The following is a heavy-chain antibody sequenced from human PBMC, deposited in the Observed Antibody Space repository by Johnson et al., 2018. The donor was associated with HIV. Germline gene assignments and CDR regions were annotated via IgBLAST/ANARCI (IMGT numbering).Heavy chain of an antibody. CDR3: VRRVGVSTFDI. Sequence: VQLVESGGGLVQPGGSLRISCAASGFTFSTYAMHWVRQAPGKGLEYVSGISSNGVTPYYANSVKGRLTISRDNSKNTLYLQMGSLRPEDMAVYYCVRRVGVSTFDIWGQGTMVTVSS. J-gene: IGHJ3*02. V-gene: IGHV3-64*01. CDR2: ISSNGVTP. D-gene: IGHD1-26*01. CDR1: GFTFSTYA.